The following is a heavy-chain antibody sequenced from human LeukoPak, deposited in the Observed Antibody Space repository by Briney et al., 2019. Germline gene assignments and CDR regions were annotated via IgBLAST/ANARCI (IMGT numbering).Heavy chain of an antibody. D-gene: IGHD5-18*01. Sequence: PGGSLRLSCAASGFTFRDYSDYWMSWVRQAPGKGLECVANIKQDGSEKYYVDSVKGRFTISRDNAKNSLFLQMNSLRAEDTAVYYCARVGRYSYAHNCWGQGTLVTVSS. CDR1: GFTFRDYSDYW. CDR3: ARVGRYSYAHNC. V-gene: IGHV3-7*01. CDR2: IKQDGSEK. J-gene: IGHJ4*02.